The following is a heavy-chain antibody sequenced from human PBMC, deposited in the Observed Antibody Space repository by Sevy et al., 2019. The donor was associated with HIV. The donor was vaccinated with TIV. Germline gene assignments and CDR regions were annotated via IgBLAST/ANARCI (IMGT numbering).Heavy chain of an antibody. CDR3: ATTSVVLAGYFDF. V-gene: IGHV1-69-2*01. CDR1: GFSFNDYY. Sequence: ASEKVSCKVSGFSFNDYYINWLQQAPGKGLQWVGQVDPQNGEVIYAEKFQGRVTILADTSTDTAYMQLSSLRSEDTAVYYCATTSVVLAGYFDFWGQGSLVTVSS. D-gene: IGHD3-3*02. CDR2: VDPQNGEV. J-gene: IGHJ4*02.